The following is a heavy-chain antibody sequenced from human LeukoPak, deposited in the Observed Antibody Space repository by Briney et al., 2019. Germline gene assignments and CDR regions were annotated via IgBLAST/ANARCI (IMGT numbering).Heavy chain of an antibody. Sequence: PGGSLRLPCAASGFIFRNYGMNWVRQPPGKGLEWVSGVSPNGETAYYADSVKGRFTISRDNSKNTVYLQVRSLRAEDTAVYYCAKDLGWIQFGYWGQGALVTVSS. CDR3: AKDLGWIQFGY. D-gene: IGHD5-18*01. CDR2: VSPNGETA. V-gene: IGHV3-23*01. J-gene: IGHJ4*02. CDR1: GFIFRNYG.